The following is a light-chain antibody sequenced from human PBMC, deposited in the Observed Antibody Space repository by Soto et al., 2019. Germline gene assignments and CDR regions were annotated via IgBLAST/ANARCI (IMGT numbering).Light chain of an antibody. V-gene: IGKV3-20*01. J-gene: IGKJ1*01. CDR3: QQFHSFPWT. CDR2: GAS. Sequence: EIVLTQSPGTLSLSPGERATLSCRASQSVSSSYLAWYQQKPGQAPRLLIYGASSRATGIPDRFSGSGSGTDFTLTISRLEPEDFATFYCQQFHSFPWTFGQGTKVEI. CDR1: QSVSSSY.